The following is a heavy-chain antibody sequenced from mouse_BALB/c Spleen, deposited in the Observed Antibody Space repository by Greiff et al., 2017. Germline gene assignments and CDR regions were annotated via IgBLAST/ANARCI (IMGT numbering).Heavy chain of an antibody. CDR3: ARYYDYGYWYFDV. Sequence: VQLQQSGPGLVAPSQSLSITCTVSGFSLTSYGVHWVRQPPGKGLEWLGVIWAGGSTNYNSALMSRLSISKDNSKSQVFLKMNSLQTDDTAMYYCARYYDYGYWYFDVWGAGTTVTVSS. CDR2: IWAGGST. V-gene: IGHV2-9*02. CDR1: GFSLTSYG. J-gene: IGHJ1*01. D-gene: IGHD2-4*01.